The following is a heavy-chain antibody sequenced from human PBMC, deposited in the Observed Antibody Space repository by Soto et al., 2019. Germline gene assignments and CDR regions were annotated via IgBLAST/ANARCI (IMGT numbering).Heavy chain of an antibody. D-gene: IGHD3-9*01. CDR2: IYSSGFT. V-gene: IGHV4-4*07. CDR1: GGPISGYY. J-gene: IGHJ6*02. CDR3: ARVGLHYDILTGYWPEKEVDV. Sequence: PSETLSLTCTVSGGPISGYYWTWIRQPAGKGLEWIGRIYSSGFTNYSPSLKSRVTMSIDPSNKHLSLRLTSVTAADTAVYFCARVGLHYDILTGYWPEKEVDVWGQGTTVTVSS.